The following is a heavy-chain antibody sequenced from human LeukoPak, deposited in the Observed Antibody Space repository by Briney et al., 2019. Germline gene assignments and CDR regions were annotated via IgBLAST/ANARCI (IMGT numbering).Heavy chain of an antibody. Sequence: ATVKISCKASGYTFTDYYMHWVAQAPGKGLEWMGRVDPQDGETKYGEKFQGRVAITVDTSTDTVNMELSSLRSEDTAVYYCARVRSTSRRRWFDPWGQGTLVTVSS. J-gene: IGHJ5*02. D-gene: IGHD2-2*01. V-gene: IGHV1-69-2*01. CDR3: ARVRSTSRRRWFDP. CDR2: VDPQDGET. CDR1: GYTFTDYY.